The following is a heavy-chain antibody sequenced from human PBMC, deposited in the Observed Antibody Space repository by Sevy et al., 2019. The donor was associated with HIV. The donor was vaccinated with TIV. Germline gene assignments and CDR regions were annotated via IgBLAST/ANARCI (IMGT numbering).Heavy chain of an antibody. CDR2: IYYSGST. CDR3: ARDFGHGTNGVCPEVWYFDL. Sequence: SETLSLTCTVSGGSISSYYWSWIRQPPGKGLEWIGYIYYSGSTNYNPSLKSRVTISVDTSKNQFSLKLSSVTAADTAVYYCARDFGHGTNGVCPEVWYFDLWGRGTLVTVSS. D-gene: IGHD2-8*01. CDR1: GGSISSYY. J-gene: IGHJ2*01. V-gene: IGHV4-59*01.